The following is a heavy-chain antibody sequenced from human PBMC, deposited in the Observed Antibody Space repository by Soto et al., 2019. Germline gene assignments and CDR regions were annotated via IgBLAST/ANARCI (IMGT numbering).Heavy chain of an antibody. CDR3: AGYCGGDCRHNYNYFGMDV. V-gene: IGHV4-34*01. D-gene: IGHD2-21*02. Sequence: PSETLSLTCAVYGASFSGYYCSWIRQAPGKGLEWIGEIHPSGSTYYNPSLTSRVTMSLDTSKNQFSLRLSSVTAADTAMYYCAGYCGGDCRHNYNYFGMDVLVQGTTVT. J-gene: IGHJ6*02. CDR1: GASFSGYY. CDR2: IHPSGST.